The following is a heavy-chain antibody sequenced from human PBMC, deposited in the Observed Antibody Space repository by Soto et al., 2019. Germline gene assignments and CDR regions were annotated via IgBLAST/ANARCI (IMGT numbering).Heavy chain of an antibody. D-gene: IGHD3-10*01. CDR2: ITSTDGST. V-gene: IGHV3-23*01. Sequence: PGGSLRLSCATSGFTFNNYAMSWVRQAPGKGLEWVSTITSTDGSTYYADFVKGRFTVSRDRSKKTLDLQMNSLRAEDTAFFFCGKALYSNLNLPLAYWGQGPLVTVSS. J-gene: IGHJ4*02. CDR3: GKALYSNLNLPLAY. CDR1: GFTFNNYA.